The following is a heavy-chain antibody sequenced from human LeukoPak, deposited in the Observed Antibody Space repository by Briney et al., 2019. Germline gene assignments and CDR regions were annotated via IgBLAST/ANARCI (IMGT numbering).Heavy chain of an antibody. CDR2: ISGSGGST. J-gene: IGHJ4*02. D-gene: IGHD3-22*01. CDR3: AKSDYYYDSSGYYGLYYFDY. Sequence: GGSLRLSCAASGFTFSSYAMSWVRQAPGKGLEWVSAISGSGGSTYCADSVKGRFTISRDNSKNTLYLQMNSLRAEDTAVYYCAKSDYYYDSSGYYGLYYFDYWGQGTLVTVSS. V-gene: IGHV3-23*01. CDR1: GFTFSSYA.